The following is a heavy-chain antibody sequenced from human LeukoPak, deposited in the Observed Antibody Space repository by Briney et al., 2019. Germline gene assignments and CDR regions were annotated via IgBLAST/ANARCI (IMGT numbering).Heavy chain of an antibody. D-gene: IGHD5-12*01. J-gene: IGHJ4*02. CDR3: AKDRGDSNTFFDY. CDR1: GLTFNNYA. V-gene: IGHV3-23*01. Sequence: PGGSLRLSCAASGLTFNNYAMTWVRQAPGKGLEWVSSIGGSGTYTYYADSVKGRFTISRDNSKNTLYLQMNSLRAEDTAVYYCAKDRGDSNTFFDYWGQGTLVTVSS. CDR2: IGGSGTYT.